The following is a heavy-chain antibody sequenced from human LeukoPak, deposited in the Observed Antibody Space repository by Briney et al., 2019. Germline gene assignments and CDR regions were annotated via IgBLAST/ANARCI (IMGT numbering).Heavy chain of an antibody. D-gene: IGHD6-13*01. V-gene: IGHV1-8*01. J-gene: IGHJ4*02. CDR3: ASALKRGSAGTLIDH. CDR1: GYTFPSYD. Sequence: GASVKVSCKASGYTFPSYDINWVRQATGQGLEWMGWTNPNSGNTGYAQKFQDRVTMTRNTSISTAYLELSSLGSEDTAMYYCASALKRGSAGTLIDHWGQGTLVTVSS. CDR2: TNPNSGNT.